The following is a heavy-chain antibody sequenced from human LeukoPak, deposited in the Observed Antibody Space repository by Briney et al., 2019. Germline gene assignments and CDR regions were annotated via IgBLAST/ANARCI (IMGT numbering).Heavy chain of an antibody. CDR3: ARGPVRLARPYDY. CDR1: GGSLSGAY. D-gene: IGHD3-9*01. V-gene: IGHV4-34*01. Sequence: SETLSLTCTVQGGSLSGAYWTWIRQPQGKGLEWIGEINHTGSTNYNPSFKSRVTMSADTPKNQFPPNLTSVTAADTALYYCARGPVRLARPYDYWGQGTLVTVSS. J-gene: IGHJ4*02. CDR2: INHTGST.